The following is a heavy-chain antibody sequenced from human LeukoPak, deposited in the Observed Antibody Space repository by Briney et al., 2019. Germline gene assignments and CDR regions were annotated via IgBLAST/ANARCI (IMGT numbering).Heavy chain of an antibody. D-gene: IGHD4-17*01. CDR3: ARESGVTTSFGDIDY. V-gene: IGHV1-46*01. CDR2: INPSGGST. CDR1: GGTFSSYA. Sequence: ASVKVSCKASGGTFSSYAISWVRQAPGQGLEWMGIINPSGGSTSYAQKSQGRVTMTRDTSTSTVYMELSSLRSEDTAVYYCARESGVTTSFGDIDYWGQGTLVTVSS. J-gene: IGHJ4*02.